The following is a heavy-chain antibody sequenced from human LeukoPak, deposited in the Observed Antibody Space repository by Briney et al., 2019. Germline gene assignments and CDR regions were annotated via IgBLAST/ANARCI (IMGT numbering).Heavy chain of an antibody. J-gene: IGHJ4*02. CDR1: GFSFSTYG. D-gene: IGHD5-18*01. CDR3: APGYYYFDY. V-gene: IGHV3-30*03. CDR2: ISYDGGTK. Sequence: PGGSLGLSCAASGFSFSTYGMHWVRQAPGKGLEWVALISYDGGTKYYADSVKGRFTISRDNSKNTLYLQMNSLRAEDTAVYYCAPGYYYFDYWGQGTLVTVSS.